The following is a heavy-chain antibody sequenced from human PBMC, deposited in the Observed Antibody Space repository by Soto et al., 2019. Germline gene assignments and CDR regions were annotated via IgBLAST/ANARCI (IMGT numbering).Heavy chain of an antibody. CDR3: AKAVPPFVVVTASDY. V-gene: IGHV3-30*18. Sequence: MRLSCAASGFTFRNFGMHWVRQAPGKGLEWVAVISYDGTNKYYADSVKGRFTISRDNSKNTLYLQINSLRAEDTAVYYCAKAVPPFVVVTASDYWGQGTLVTVSS. D-gene: IGHD2-21*02. J-gene: IGHJ4*02. CDR2: ISYDGTNK. CDR1: GFTFRNFG.